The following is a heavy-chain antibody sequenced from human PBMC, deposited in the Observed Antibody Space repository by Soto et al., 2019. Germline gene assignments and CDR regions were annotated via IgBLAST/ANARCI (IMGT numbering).Heavy chain of an antibody. Sequence: SETLSLTCRVSGDSLSTFYWIWIRQPPGNRLYWIGFISYSGSTTYNPSLKSRLTISVDTSKNQFSLKLTSVTPADTAVYFCARSAPLSWASAYAMDVWGQGSTVIVSS. J-gene: IGHJ6*02. CDR3: ARSAPLSWASAYAMDV. V-gene: IGHV4-59*01. CDR1: GDSLSTFY. D-gene: IGHD3-16*01. CDR2: ISYSGST.